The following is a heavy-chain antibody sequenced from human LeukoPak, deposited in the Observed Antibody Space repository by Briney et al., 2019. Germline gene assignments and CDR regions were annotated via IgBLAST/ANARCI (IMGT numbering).Heavy chain of an antibody. Sequence: SETLSLTCTVSGGAVSSSNYYWSRMRQSPGKGLEGVGFFSYNANCNYNPSLKSRITISIDTSRNQFSLRLTSVTAADTAIYFCARVTVAGTGPDYGGEGTLVTVP. J-gene: IGHJ4*02. CDR2: FSYNANC. CDR3: ARVTVAGTGPDY. D-gene: IGHD6-13*01. V-gene: IGHV4-61*01. CDR1: GGAVSSSNYY.